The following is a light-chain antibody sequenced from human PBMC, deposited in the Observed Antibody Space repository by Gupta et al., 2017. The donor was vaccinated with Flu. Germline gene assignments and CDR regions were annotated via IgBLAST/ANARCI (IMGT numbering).Light chain of an antibody. J-gene: IGLJ3*02. CDR1: SADIGNTY. CDR2: DNT. V-gene: IGLV1-51*01. CDR3: GTWSPGLNSWV. Sequence: QSVLTQPPSVPAAPGQKVTTSCPGSSADIGNTYVSWDRQVPGTAPKLLIYDNTRRPSGIPDRISGSTSGSSATLDMPEPQTGDESDYYCGTWSPGLNSWVVGGGSKLS.